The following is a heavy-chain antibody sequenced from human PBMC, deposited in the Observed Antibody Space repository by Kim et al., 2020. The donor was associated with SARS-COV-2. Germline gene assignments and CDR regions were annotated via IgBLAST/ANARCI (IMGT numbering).Heavy chain of an antibody. CDR1: GYNFTNYW. D-gene: IGHD5-18*01. V-gene: IGHV5-10-1*01. J-gene: IGHJ4*02. Sequence: GESLKISCKTSGYNFTNYWITWVRQTPGKGLEWMGIFDPGDSYSNYGPSFQGHVSISADKSTNTALLQWSSLEASDTSTYYCARVTLSMFEFWAQGTLVAVSS. CDR3: ARVTLSMFEF. CDR2: FDPGDSYS.